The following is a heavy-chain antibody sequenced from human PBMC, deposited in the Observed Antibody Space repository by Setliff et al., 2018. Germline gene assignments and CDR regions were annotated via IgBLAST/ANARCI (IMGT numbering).Heavy chain of an antibody. CDR1: GYTFTDYY. V-gene: IGHV1-69-2*01. CDR3: TTGLRHGVPYFDL. D-gene: IGHD3-10*01. Sequence: ASVKVSCKASGYTFTDYYMHWVQQAPGKGLEWMGRVDPEDGHTKYAENFQGRITISADMSLDIAHMELGSLTSEDTAVYYCTTGLRHGVPYFDLWGQGTLVTVSS. CDR2: VDPEDGHT. J-gene: IGHJ4*02.